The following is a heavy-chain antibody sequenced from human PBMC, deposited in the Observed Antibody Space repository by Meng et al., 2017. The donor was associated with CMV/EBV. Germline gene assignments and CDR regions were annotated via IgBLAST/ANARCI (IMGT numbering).Heavy chain of an antibody. CDR3: TRSPFGVVVWFDP. J-gene: IGHJ5*02. Sequence: GGSLRLSCTASGFTFGDYAMSWVRQAPGKGLEWVGFIRSKAYGGTTEYAASVKGRFTISRDDSKSIAYLQMNSLKTEDTAVCYCTRSPFGVVVWFDPWGQGTLVTVSS. V-gene: IGHV3-49*04. CDR1: GFTFGDYA. D-gene: IGHD3-3*01. CDR2: IRSKAYGGTT.